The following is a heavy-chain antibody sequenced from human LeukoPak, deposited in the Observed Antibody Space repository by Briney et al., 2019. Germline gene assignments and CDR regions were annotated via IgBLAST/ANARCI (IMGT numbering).Heavy chain of an antibody. J-gene: IGHJ5*02. V-gene: IGHV4-34*01. CDR3: ASVRCGRGWYRWFDR. CDR1: GGSFNHYY. Sequence: SETLSLTCGVYGGSFNHYYWSWLRQPPGKGLEWIGEINHSGSTNYNPSLKSRVTISVDTSKNQFSLKLSSVTAADTAVHYYASVRCGRGWYRWFDRWGQGTLVTVSS. CDR2: INHSGST. D-gene: IGHD6-19*01.